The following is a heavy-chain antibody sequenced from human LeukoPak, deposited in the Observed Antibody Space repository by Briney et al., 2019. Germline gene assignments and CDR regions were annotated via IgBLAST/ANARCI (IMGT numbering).Heavy chain of an antibody. CDR2: INPNSGGT. V-gene: IGHV1-2*02. CDR1: GYTFTGYY. D-gene: IGHD3-16*02. J-gene: IGHJ4*02. Sequence: ASVKVSCKASGYTFTGYYMHWVRQAPGQGLEGMGWINPNSGGTNYAQKFQGRVTMTRDTSISTAYMELSRLRSDDTAVYYCARTLSIMITFGGVIESFDYWGQGTLVTVSS. CDR3: ARTLSIMITFGGVIESFDY.